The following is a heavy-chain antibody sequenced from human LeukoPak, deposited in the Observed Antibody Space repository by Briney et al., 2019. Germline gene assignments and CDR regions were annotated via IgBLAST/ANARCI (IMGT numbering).Heavy chain of an antibody. CDR1: GYSISSGYQ. D-gene: IGHD3-9*01. CDR3: ARVGVLRYFDSTYAAGFDY. V-gene: IGHV4-4*07. CDR2: IYTSGST. Sequence: PSETLSLTCTVSGYSISSGYQWGWIRQPAGKGLELIGRIYTSGSTNYNPSLKSRVTMSVDTSKNQFSLKLSSVTAADTAVYYCARVGVLRYFDSTYAAGFDYWGQGTLVTVSS. J-gene: IGHJ4*02.